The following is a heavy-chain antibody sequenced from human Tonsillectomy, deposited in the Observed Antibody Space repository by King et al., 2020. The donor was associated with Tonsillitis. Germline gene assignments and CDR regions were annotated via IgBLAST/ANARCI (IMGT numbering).Heavy chain of an antibody. D-gene: IGHD4-11*01. J-gene: IGHJ4*02. Sequence: VQLVESGGGLVQPGGSLRLSCAASRFTFSSYAMSWVRQAPGKGLEWVSVIYIGGSSTYYADSVKGRFTISRDKSKNTLYLQMNSLRAEDTAVYYCAKTPYYSASPPLFDYWGQGTLVTVSS. V-gene: IGHV3-23*03. CDR1: RFTFSSYA. CDR2: IYIGGSST. CDR3: AKTPYYSASPPLFDY.